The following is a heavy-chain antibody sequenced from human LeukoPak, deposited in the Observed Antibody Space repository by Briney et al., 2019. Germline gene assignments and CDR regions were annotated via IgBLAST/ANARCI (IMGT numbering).Heavy chain of an antibody. CDR3: AAHSWNFGGNY. D-gene: IGHD1-7*01. J-gene: IGHJ4*02. V-gene: IGHV4-39*01. Sequence: SETLSLTCTVSSASISNDIYFWGWIRQSPGKGLEWIATIYHGTDTYHSPSLKGRVTISKDMSKNQLSLKMASVTAADTAVYYCAAHSWNFGGNYWGQGTLVSVSS. CDR1: SASISNDIYF. CDR2: IYHGTDT.